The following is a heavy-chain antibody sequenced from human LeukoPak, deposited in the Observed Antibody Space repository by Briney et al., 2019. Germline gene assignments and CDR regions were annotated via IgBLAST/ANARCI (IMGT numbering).Heavy chain of an antibody. D-gene: IGHD3-10*01. CDR3: ARGGRTDSGSYPYGMDV. CDR2: IYSGATT. CDR1: GFIVSRDY. Sequence: GGSLRLSCAASGFIVSRDYLSWVRQAPGKGLEWGSVIYSGATTDYAGSVKGRFTISTDSSKNTLYLQMNSLRDEDTSVYYCARGGRTDSGSYPYGMDVWGQGATVTVSS. J-gene: IGHJ6*02. V-gene: IGHV3-66*01.